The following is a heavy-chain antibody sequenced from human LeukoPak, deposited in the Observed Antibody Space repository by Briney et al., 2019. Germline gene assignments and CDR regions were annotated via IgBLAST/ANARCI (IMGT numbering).Heavy chain of an antibody. V-gene: IGHV3-7*01. CDR3: ARSNLPVY. D-gene: IGHD4-11*01. J-gene: IGHJ4*02. CDR1: GFTFSSYS. Sequence: GGSLRLSCAASGFTFSSYSMNWVRQAPGKGLEWVANIKQDGSEKYYVDSVKGRFTISRDNAKNSLYLQMNSLRAEDTAVYYCARSNLPVYWGQGTLVTVSS. CDR2: IKQDGSEK.